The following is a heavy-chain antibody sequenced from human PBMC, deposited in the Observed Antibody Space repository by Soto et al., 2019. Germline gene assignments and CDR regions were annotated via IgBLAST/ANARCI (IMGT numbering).Heavy chain of an antibody. J-gene: IGHJ4*02. V-gene: IGHV3-7*01. CDR2: VKQDGSEK. CDR1: EFTFNRYW. CDR3: ARGPEVQAAHYFDC. Sequence: PGGCLRLACSASEFTFNRYWIDWVRQAPGKGLEWVANVKQDGSEKYYVDSVKGRFTISRDNAKNLLYLQMNGLRAEDTAVYYCARGPEVQAAHYFDCCGQGTLVTVSS. D-gene: IGHD2-15*01.